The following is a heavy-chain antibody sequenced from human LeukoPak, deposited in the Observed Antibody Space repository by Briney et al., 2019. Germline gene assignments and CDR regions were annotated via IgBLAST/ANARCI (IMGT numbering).Heavy chain of an antibody. Sequence: GGSLRLSCAASGFAFSSYDMIWVRQAPGMGLEWVSSISGGGGGTYYADSVKGRFTISRDNAKNTLYLQMNSLRAEDTAVYYCAKEDSSSSRYYFEYWGQGALVTVSS. CDR1: GFAFSSYD. CDR3: AKEDSSSSRYYFEY. CDR2: ISGGGGGT. D-gene: IGHD6-6*01. V-gene: IGHV3-23*01. J-gene: IGHJ4*02.